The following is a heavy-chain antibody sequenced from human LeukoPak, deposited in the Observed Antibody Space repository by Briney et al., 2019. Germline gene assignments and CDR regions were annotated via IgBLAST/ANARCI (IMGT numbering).Heavy chain of an antibody. CDR2: ISWNSGSI. V-gene: IGHV3-9*01. D-gene: IGHD6-19*01. CDR3: AKVRDSGYSSGAFDY. J-gene: IGHJ4*02. Sequence: GGSLRLSCAASGFTFDDYAMHWVRQAPGKGLEWVSGISWNSGSIGYADSVKGRFTISRDNAKNSLYLQMNSLSAEDTALYYCAKVRDSGYSSGAFDYWGQGTLVTVSS. CDR1: GFTFDDYA.